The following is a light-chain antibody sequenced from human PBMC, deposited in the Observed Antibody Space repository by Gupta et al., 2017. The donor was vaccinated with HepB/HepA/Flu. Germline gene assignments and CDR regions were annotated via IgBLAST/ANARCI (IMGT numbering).Light chain of an antibody. CDR2: DDS. J-gene: IGLJ1*01. CDR3: QVWDSTTAHYV. Sequence: SYVLTQPPSVSVAPGETASITCEGNNIGFKSVHWYRQKPGQAPVLVVYDDSDRPSGIPERLSGSNSGNTATLTISRVEVGDEADCYCQVWDSTTAHYVFGDGTKVTVL. V-gene: IGLV3-21*02. CDR1: NIGFKS.